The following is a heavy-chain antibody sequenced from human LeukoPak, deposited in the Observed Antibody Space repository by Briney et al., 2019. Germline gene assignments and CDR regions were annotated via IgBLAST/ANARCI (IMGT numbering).Heavy chain of an antibody. V-gene: IGHV3-23*01. D-gene: IGHD3-9*01. CDR3: ARDLYYDILTGYYSPGYFDY. CDR2: TSGSGGST. J-gene: IGHJ4*02. Sequence: GGSLRLSCAASGFTFSSYAMSWVRQAPGKGLEWVSATSGSGGSTYYADSVKGRFTISRDNSKNTLYLQMNSLRAEDTAVYYCARDLYYDILTGYYSPGYFDYWGQGTLVTVSS. CDR1: GFTFSSYA.